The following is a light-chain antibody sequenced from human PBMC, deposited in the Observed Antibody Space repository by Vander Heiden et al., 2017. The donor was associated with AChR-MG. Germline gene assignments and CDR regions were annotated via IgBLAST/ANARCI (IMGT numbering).Light chain of an antibody. CDR1: QSLLQSNGYNY. CDR2: LGS. V-gene: IGKV2-28*01. CDR3: MRPLRTPPT. Sequence: DIVMTQSPLSLPVTPGASASLSCRSSQSLLQSNGYNYLDWYLQKPGQSPQLLIYLGSYRASGVPDRFSGSESRIDFTLKISRVEAEDVGVYYCMRPLRTPPTLGQGTKLEIK. J-gene: IGKJ2*01.